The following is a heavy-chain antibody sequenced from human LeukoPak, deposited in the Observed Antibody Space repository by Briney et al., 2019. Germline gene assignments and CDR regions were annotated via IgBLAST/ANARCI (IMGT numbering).Heavy chain of an antibody. D-gene: IGHD3-10*01. CDR3: ERNDNNYFGSGSYPPDY. CDR2: INPKSGGT. V-gene: IGHV1-2*06. J-gene: IGHJ4*02. Sequence: GASVKVSCKASGYTFTDYDIHWVRQAPGQGLQWVGRINPKSGGTHYAQKFEDRVTMTRDVFINTAYMELSRLRPDDTALYYCERNDNNYFGSGSYPPDYWGQGTLVIVYS. CDR1: GYTFTDYD.